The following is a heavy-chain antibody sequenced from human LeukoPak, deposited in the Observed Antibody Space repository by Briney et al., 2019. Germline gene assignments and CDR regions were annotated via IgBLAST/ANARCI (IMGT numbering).Heavy chain of an antibody. J-gene: IGHJ4*02. CDR1: GFTFSSYW. V-gene: IGHV3-7*05. D-gene: IGHD2-2*01. Sequence: GGSLRLSCAASGFTFSSYWMSWVRQAPGKGLGWVANIKQDGSEKYYVDSVKGRFTISRDNAKNSLYLQVNSLRAEDTAVYYCARDQRYCSSSSCPWEPFDYWGQGTLVTVSS. CDR2: IKQDGSEK. CDR3: ARDQRYCSSSSCPWEPFDY.